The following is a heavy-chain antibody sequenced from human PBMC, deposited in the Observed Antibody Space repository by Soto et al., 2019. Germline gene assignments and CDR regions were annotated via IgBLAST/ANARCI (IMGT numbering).Heavy chain of an antibody. Sequence: QVQLVESGGGVVQPGRSLRLSCAASGFTFSSYAMHWVRQAPGKGLEWVAVISYDGTNKYYAVSVKGRFTISRDNSKNSLYLQMNSLRAEDTAVYYCARDLLGDFWSGYYFDYWGQGTLVTVSS. D-gene: IGHD3-3*01. CDR1: GFTFSSYA. CDR2: ISYDGTNK. J-gene: IGHJ4*02. CDR3: ARDLLGDFWSGYYFDY. V-gene: IGHV3-30-3*01.